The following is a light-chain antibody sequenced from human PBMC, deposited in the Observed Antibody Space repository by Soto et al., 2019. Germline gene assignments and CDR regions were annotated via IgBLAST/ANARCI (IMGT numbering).Light chain of an antibody. CDR3: CSYAGRSTWV. CDR2: EGS. Sequence: QSALTQPASVSGSPGQSITISCTGTSSDVGSYNLVSWYQQHPGKAPKLMIDEGSKRPSGVSNRFSGSKSGTTASLTISGLQAEYEADYYCCSYAGRSTWVFGGGTKLTVL. V-gene: IGLV2-23*01. CDR1: SSDVGSYNL. J-gene: IGLJ2*01.